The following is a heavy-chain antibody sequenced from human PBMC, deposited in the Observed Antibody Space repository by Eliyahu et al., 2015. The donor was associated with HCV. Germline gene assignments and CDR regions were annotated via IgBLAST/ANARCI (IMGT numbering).Heavy chain of an antibody. J-gene: IGHJ2*01. Sequence: SAFTFNSYGMHWVRQAPGKGLEWVAVIWFDGSTEYYANSVKGRFTISRDNSKNTLYLQLNSLRAEDTAVYYCARAKSPMTAAGSDWYFDLWGRGTLVTVSS. D-gene: IGHD6-13*01. CDR1: AFTFNSYG. CDR2: IWFDGSTE. CDR3: ARAKSPMTAAGSDWYFDL. V-gene: IGHV3-33*01.